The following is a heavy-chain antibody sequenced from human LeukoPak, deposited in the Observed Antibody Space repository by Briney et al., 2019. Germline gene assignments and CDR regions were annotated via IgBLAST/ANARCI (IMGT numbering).Heavy chain of an antibody. CDR1: GFTSGIYA. CDR3: GKEVERHFDLKY. J-gene: IGHJ4*02. V-gene: IGHV3-23*01. Sequence: PGGSLRLSCAASGFTSGIYAVSWVRQAPGKGREWVSAFSGGGDSYYADSVKGRFTISRDNSKKILYLQMNSLRAEDTAVYYCGKEVERHFDLKYWGQGTLVTVSS. CDR2: FSGGGDS.